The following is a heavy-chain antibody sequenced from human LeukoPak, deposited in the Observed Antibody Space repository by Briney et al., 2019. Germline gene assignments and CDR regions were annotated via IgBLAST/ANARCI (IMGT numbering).Heavy chain of an antibody. CDR1: GGSISNYY. V-gene: IGHV4-59*01. D-gene: IGHD2-2*01. Sequence: SETLSLTRTVSGGSISNYYWSWIRQPPGKGLEWIGYIYYSGSTNYNPSLKSRVTISVDTSKNQFSLKLSSVTAADTAVYYCARGRSSTSLNYYYYYMDVWGKGTTVTVSS. CDR3: ARGRSSTSLNYYYYYMDV. J-gene: IGHJ6*03. CDR2: IYYSGST.